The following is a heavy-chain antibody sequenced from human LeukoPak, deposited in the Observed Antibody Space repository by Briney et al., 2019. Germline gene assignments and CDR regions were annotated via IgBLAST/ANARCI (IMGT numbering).Heavy chain of an antibody. CDR2: IYSSGAT. V-gene: IGHV4-61*02. J-gene: IGHJ6*03. CDR1: GGSISSGSYY. Sequence: RTSETLSLTCTVSGGSISSGSYYWSWIRQPAGKGLEWIGRIYSSGATHYNPSLKSRITMSVDTSKNQFSLNLSSVTAADTAVYYYARESIYDYGDGSSYFYYMDVWGKGTTVTVSS. D-gene: IGHD4-17*01. CDR3: ARESIYDYGDGSSYFYYMDV.